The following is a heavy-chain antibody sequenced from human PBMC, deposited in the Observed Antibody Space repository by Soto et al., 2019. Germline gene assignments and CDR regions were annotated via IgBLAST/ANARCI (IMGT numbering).Heavy chain of an antibody. CDR3: ATWFGQLGAY. Sequence: GGSLRLSCAASGFTGFAFSAYWMAWVRQAPGKGLEWVANIKQDSSEIHYVDSVKGRFTISRDNARDSLYLQMNSLRADDTAVYYCATWFGQLGAYWGQGTLVTVSS. V-gene: IGHV3-7*05. D-gene: IGHD3-10*01. J-gene: IGHJ4*02. CDR2: IKQDSSEI. CDR1: GFTGFAFSAYW.